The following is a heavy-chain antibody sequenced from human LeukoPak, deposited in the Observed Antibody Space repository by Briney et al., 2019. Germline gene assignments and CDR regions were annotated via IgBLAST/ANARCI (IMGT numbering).Heavy chain of an antibody. CDR2: IYSGGST. CDR1: GFTVSDNY. D-gene: IGHD4-17*01. Sequence: PGGSLRLSCAASGFTVSDNYMSWVRQAPGKGLEWVSVIYSGGSTYYADSVKGRFTISRDNSKNTLYLQMSSLRAEDTAVYYCFGTTVTDGWFDPWGQGTLVTVSS. V-gene: IGHV3-53*05. J-gene: IGHJ5*02. CDR3: FGTTVTDGWFDP.